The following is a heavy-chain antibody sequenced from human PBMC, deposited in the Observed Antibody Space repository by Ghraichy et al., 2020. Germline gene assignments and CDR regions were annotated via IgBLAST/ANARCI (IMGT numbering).Heavy chain of an antibody. D-gene: IGHD2-2*01. V-gene: IGHV1-8*01. J-gene: IGHJ5*02. CDR3: ARGIASTSSNWFDP. CDR1: GYTFTSYD. Sequence: ASVKVSYKASGYTFTSYDINWVRQATGQGLEWMGWMNPNSGNTGYAQKFQGRVTMTRNTSISTAYMELSSLRSEDTAVYYCARGIASTSSNWFDPWGQGTLVTVSS. CDR2: MNPNSGNT.